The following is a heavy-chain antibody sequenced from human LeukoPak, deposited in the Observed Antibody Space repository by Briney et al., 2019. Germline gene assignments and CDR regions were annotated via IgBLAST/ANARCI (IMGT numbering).Heavy chain of an antibody. CDR2: IYYSGST. J-gene: IGHJ2*01. CDR1: GGSISSSSYY. D-gene: IGHD3-3*01. CDR3: ARGSYFFAVWYFDL. Sequence: PSETLSLTCTVSGGSISSSSYYWGWIRQPPGKGLEWIGSIYYSGSTYYNPSLKSRVTISVDTSKNQFSLKLSSVTAADTAVYYCARGSYFFAVWYFDLWGRGTLVTVSS. V-gene: IGHV4-39*01.